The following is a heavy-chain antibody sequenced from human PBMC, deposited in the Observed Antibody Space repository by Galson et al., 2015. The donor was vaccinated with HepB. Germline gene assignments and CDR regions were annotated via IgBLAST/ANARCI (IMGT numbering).Heavy chain of an antibody. J-gene: IGHJ4*02. D-gene: IGHD2-21*02. V-gene: IGHV3-23*01. CDR2: ISADGVRT. Sequence: SLRLSCAASGFTFRGFAMSWVRQSPAEGLEWVSSISADGVRTYYADSVKGRFAVSRDNSKNTLYLQVNTLRAEDTAVYYCARFSNCGGDCPFDHLGRGTLVTVSS. CDR1: GFTFRGFA. CDR3: ARFSNCGGDCPFDH.